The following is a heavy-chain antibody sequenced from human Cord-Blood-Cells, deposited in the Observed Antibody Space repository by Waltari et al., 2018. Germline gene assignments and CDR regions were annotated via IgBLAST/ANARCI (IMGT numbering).Heavy chain of an antibody. V-gene: IGHV3-7*01. J-gene: IGHJ4*02. CDR1: GFTFSSYW. D-gene: IGHD6-13*01. Sequence: EVQLVESGGGLVQPGGSLRLSCAASGFTFSSYWMSWVRQAPGKGLEWVDNIKQDGSEKYYGDSVKGRFTISRDNAKNSLYLQMNSLRAEDTAVYYCASPVIAAAPFDYWGQGTLVTVSS. CDR3: ASPVIAAAPFDY. CDR2: IKQDGSEK.